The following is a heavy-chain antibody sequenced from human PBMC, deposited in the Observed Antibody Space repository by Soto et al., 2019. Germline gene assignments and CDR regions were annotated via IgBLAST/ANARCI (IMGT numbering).Heavy chain of an antibody. D-gene: IGHD3-22*01. V-gene: IGHV4-30-2*01. CDR3: AGGDSSGNPRAFDI. CDR1: GGSISSGSYS. CDR2: IYHSGST. Sequence: QLQLQESGSGLVKPSQTLSLTCAVSGGSISSGSYSWSWIRQPPGKGLEWIGYIYHSGSTYYNPSLKSRVTISVDRSKNQFSLKLSSVTAADTAVYYCAGGDSSGNPRAFDIWGQGTMVTVSS. J-gene: IGHJ3*02.